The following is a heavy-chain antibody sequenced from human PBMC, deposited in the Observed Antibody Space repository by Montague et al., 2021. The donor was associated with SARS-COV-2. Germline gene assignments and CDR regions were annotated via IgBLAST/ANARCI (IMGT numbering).Heavy chain of an antibody. CDR3: ARGISATNK. V-gene: IGHV6-1*01. D-gene: IGHD6-13*01. CDR1: GDSVSSNTAA. Sequence: CAISGDSVSSNTAAWNWIRQSPSRGLEWLGRTYYRSKWYNDYAVSVKSRISINADTSKNQFSLQLNSVSPEDTAVYYCARGISATNKWGQGTLVTVSS. J-gene: IGHJ4*02. CDR2: TYYRSKWYN.